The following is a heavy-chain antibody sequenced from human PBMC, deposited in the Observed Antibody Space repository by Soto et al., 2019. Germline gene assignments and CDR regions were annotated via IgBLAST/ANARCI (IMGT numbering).Heavy chain of an antibody. CDR2: IYYSGST. CDR3: ASYPLGDYDAFDI. D-gene: IGHD3-3*01. J-gene: IGHJ3*02. V-gene: IGHV4-39*01. Sequence: QLQLQESGPGLVKPSETLSLTYTVSGGSISSSSYYWGWIRQPPGKGLEWIGSIYYSGSTYYNPSLKSRVTISVDTSKNQFSLKLSSVTAADTAVYYCASYPLGDYDAFDIWGQGTMVTVSS. CDR1: GGSISSSSYY.